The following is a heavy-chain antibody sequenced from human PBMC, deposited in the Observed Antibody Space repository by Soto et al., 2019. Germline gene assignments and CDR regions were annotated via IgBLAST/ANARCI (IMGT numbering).Heavy chain of an antibody. CDR3: ARGEGSGCSGGSCYSKFNWFDP. CDR2: INPSGGST. J-gene: IGHJ5*02. Sequence: ASVKVSCKASGYTFTSYYMHWVRQAPGQGLEWMGIINPSGGSTSYAQKFQGRVTMTRDTSTSTVYMELSSLRSEDTAVYYCARGEGSGCSGGSCYSKFNWFDPWGQGTLVTVSS. CDR1: GYTFTSYY. V-gene: IGHV1-46*03. D-gene: IGHD2-15*01.